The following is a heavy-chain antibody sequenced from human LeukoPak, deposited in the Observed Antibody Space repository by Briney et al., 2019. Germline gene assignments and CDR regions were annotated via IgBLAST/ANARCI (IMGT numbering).Heavy chain of an antibody. J-gene: IGHJ4*02. CDR2: VTGSGSVTSST. D-gene: IGHD3-3*01. Sequence: PGGSLRLSCAASGFTFSSFAMSWVRQAPGKGLEWVSSVTGSGSVTSSTYYADSVKGRFTISRDNSENTLYLQMNSLRAEDTALYYCAKEGTYNNFWSGYFHWGQGALVTVSS. CDR3: AKEGTYNNFWSGYFH. V-gene: IGHV3-23*01. CDR1: GFTFSSFA.